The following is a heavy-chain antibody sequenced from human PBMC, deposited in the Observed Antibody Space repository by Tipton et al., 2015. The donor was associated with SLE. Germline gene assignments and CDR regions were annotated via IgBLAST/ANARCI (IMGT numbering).Heavy chain of an antibody. CDR3: ARLLVYDFWSGYPQYYYYMDV. J-gene: IGHJ6*03. CDR1: SGSISSGSYS. D-gene: IGHD3-3*01. CDR2: IYTSGSS. Sequence: TLSLTCTVSSGSISSGSYSWSWVRQPAGKKLEWIGRIYTSGSSTYNPSLKSRVTISVDTSKNQFSLKLSSVTAADTAVYYCARLLVYDFWSGYPQYYYYMDVWGKGTTITFS. V-gene: IGHV4-61*02.